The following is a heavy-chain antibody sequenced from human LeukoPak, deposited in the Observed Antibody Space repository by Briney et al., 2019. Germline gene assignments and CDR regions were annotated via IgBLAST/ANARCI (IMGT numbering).Heavy chain of an antibody. V-gene: IGHV3-23*01. Sequence: GGSLRLSCTASGSTFSSYVMSWVRQAPGKGLEWVSAISGSGGSTYYADSVKGRFTISRDNSKNTLYVQMNSLRAEDTAVYYCAKIGYCSSTSCYFHAFDIWGQGTMVTVSS. CDR1: GSTFSSYV. J-gene: IGHJ3*02. D-gene: IGHD2-2*01. CDR3: AKIGYCSSTSCYFHAFDI. CDR2: ISGSGGST.